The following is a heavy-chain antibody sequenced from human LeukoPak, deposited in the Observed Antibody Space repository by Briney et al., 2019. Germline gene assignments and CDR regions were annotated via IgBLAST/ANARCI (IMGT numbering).Heavy chain of an antibody. CDR3: ASQADYGSGSYNVFDY. D-gene: IGHD3-10*01. Sequence: GESLKISCKGSEYSFTSYWIGWVRQMPGKGLEWMGIIYPGDSDTRYSPSFQGQVTISADKSISTAYLQWSSLKASDTAMYYCASQADYGSGSYNVFDYWGQGTLVTVSS. V-gene: IGHV5-51*01. CDR1: EYSFTSYW. CDR2: IYPGDSDT. J-gene: IGHJ4*02.